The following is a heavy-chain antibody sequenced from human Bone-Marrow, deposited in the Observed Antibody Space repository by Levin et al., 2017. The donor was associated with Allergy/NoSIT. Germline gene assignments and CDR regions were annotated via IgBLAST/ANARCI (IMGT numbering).Heavy chain of an antibody. CDR3: ARMGFGG. Sequence: PQASVKVSCKASGYPFSSYSMHWVRQAPGQGLEWMGWINVATGDTKYSNKFQGRVSISRDISATTAYLEVLRLTSEDTAVYFCARMGFGGWGQGTLVVVSS. V-gene: IGHV1-3*01. CDR1: GYPFSSYS. CDR2: INVATGDT. D-gene: IGHD3-10*01. J-gene: IGHJ4*02.